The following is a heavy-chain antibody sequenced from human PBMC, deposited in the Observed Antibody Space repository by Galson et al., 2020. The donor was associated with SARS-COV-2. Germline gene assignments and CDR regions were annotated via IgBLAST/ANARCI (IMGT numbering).Heavy chain of an antibody. V-gene: IGHV1-2*04. CDR2: INPNSGGT. D-gene: IGHD5-12*01. J-gene: IGHJ6*02. CDR1: GYTFTGYY. CDR3: ARDSGYAGGYYYYYGMDV. Sequence: ASVKVSCKASGYTFTGYYMHWVRQAPGQGLEWMGWINPNSGGTNYAQKFQGWVTMTRDTSISTAYMELSRLRSDDTAVYYCARDSGYAGGYYYYYGMDVWGQGTTVTVSS.